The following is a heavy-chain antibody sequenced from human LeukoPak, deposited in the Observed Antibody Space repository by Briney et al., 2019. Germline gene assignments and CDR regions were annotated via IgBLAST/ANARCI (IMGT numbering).Heavy chain of an antibody. CDR2: TTSGSDSSV. D-gene: IGHD3-10*01. CDR1: GFTFSDYY. CDR3: ARDYGYAFDI. Sequence: GGSLRLSCAASGFTFSDYYMSWIRQAPGKGLEWVSYTTSGSDSSVYYADSVKGRFTISRDNAKNSLYLQMNSLRAEDTAVYYCARDYGYAFDIWGQGTMVTVSS. J-gene: IGHJ3*02. V-gene: IGHV3-11*04.